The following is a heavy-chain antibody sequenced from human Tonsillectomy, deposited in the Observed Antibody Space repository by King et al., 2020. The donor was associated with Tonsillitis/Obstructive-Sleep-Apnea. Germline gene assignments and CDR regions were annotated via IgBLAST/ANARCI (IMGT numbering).Heavy chain of an antibody. D-gene: IGHD3-9*01. V-gene: IGHV3-23*04. CDR1: GFTFSSYA. CDR3: AKDYDILTGAPSQYYFDY. CDR2: ISGRGGNT. Sequence: VQLVESGGGLVQPGGSLRLSCAASGFTFSSYAMSWVRQAPGKGLEWVSAISGRGGNTYYADSVKGRFTISRDNSKNTLYLQMNSLRAEVTAIYYCAKDYDILTGAPSQYYFDYWGQGTLVTVSS. J-gene: IGHJ4*02.